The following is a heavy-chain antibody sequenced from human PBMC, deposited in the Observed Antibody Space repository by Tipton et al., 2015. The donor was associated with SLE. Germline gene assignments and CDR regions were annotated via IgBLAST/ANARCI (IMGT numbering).Heavy chain of an antibody. CDR2: ISSSSSTI. D-gene: IGHD4-17*01. CDR3: ARLWGLRSDY. CDR1: GFTFSSYS. J-gene: IGHJ4*02. V-gene: IGHV3-48*01. Sequence: SLRLSCAASGFTFSSYSMNWVRQAPGKGLEWVSYISSSSSTIYYADSVKGRFTISRDNAKNSLYLQMNSLRAEDTAVYYCARLWGLRSDYWGQGTLVTVSS.